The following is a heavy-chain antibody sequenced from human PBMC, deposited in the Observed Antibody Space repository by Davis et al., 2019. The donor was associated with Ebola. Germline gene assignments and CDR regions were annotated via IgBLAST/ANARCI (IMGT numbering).Heavy chain of an antibody. Sequence: SETLSLTCAVYGGSFSGYYWSWIRQHPGKGLEWIGYIYYSGSTNYKPSLKSRVTISVDTSKNQFSLKLSSVTAADTAVYYCARHCSSTSCSWFDPWGQGTLVTVSS. CDR3: ARHCSSTSCSWFDP. V-gene: IGHV4-34*01. D-gene: IGHD2-2*01. CDR1: GGSFSGYY. CDR2: IYYSGST. J-gene: IGHJ5*02.